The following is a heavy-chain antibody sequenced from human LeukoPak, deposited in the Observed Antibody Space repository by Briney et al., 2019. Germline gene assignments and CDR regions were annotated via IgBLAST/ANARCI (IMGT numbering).Heavy chain of an antibody. CDR2: IWYDGSNK. CDR3: ARDRPTGSYYSIDY. Sequence: SGRSLRLSCAASGFTFNEFGVHWVRQAPGQGLEWVALIWYDGSNKYYADSVKGRFTISRDNSKNTVYLQMNSLRVEDTAIYYCARDRPTGSYYSIDYWGQGTLATVS. CDR1: GFTFNEFG. V-gene: IGHV3-33*01. D-gene: IGHD1-26*01. J-gene: IGHJ4*02.